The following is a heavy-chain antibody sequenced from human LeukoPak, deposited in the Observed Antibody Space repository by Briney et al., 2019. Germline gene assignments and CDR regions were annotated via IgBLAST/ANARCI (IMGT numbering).Heavy chain of an antibody. D-gene: IGHD2-15*01. J-gene: IGHJ3*02. Sequence: SQTLSLTCTVSGASIRSGDYYWSWIRQPPGKGLEWIGYIYDSGSTYYNPSLKSRITISVDTSENRFSLKLSSVTATDTAVYYCARDCSGGSCYGAFDIWGQGTMVTVSS. CDR1: GASIRSGDYY. CDR3: ARDCSGGSCYGAFDI. V-gene: IGHV4-30-4*01. CDR2: IYDSGST.